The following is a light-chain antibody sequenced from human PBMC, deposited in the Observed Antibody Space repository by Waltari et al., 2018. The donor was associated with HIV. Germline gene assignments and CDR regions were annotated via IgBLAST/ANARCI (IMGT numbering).Light chain of an antibody. CDR2: EDN. V-gene: IGLV6-57*02. CDR3: QSYDSSKWV. CDR1: SGSIASNY. J-gene: IGLJ3*02. Sequence: NFMLTQPHSVSESPGKTVTISCTGSSGSIASNYVQWYQQRLGSAPTTVIYEDNQRPSGVPDRFSGSIDRSSNSASLTISGLKTEDEADYYCQSYDSSKWVFGGGTKLTVL.